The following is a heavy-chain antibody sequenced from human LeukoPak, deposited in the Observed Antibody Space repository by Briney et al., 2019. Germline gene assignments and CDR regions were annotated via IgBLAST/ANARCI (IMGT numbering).Heavy chain of an antibody. Sequence: SVKVSCKASGGTFSSYAISWVRQAPGQGLEWMGGIIPIFGTANYAQKFQGRVTITADKSTSTAYMELKSLRSDDTAVYYCARLYFDWSIDCWGHGTLVTVSS. CDR2: IIPIFGTA. V-gene: IGHV1-69*06. D-gene: IGHD3-9*01. CDR3: ARLYFDWSIDC. J-gene: IGHJ4*01. CDR1: GGTFSSYA.